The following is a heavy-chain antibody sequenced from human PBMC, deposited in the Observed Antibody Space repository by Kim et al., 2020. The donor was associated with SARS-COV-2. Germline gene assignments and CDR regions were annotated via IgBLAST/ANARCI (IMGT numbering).Heavy chain of an antibody. CDR1: GDSVSSNSAA. CDR2: TYYRSKWYN. Sequence: SQTLSLTCAISGDSVSSNSAAWNWIRQSPSRGLEWLGRTYYRSKWYNDYAVSVKSRITINPDTSKNQFSLQLNSVTPEDTAVYYCASDREGYYDFWSGYPNWFDPSGPRTLVTVSS. CDR3: ASDREGYYDFWSGYPNWFDP. D-gene: IGHD3-3*01. V-gene: IGHV6-1*01. J-gene: IGHJ5*02.